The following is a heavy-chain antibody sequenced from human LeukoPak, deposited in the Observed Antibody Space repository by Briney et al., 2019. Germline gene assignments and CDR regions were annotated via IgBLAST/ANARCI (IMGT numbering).Heavy chain of an antibody. CDR1: GFTFSDYY. J-gene: IGHJ6*02. CDR2: ISSSGSTI. D-gene: IGHD3-9*01. V-gene: IGHV3-11*01. CDR3: ARDLVRYFDWLLSDYYGMDV. Sequence: GGSLRLSRAASGFTFSDYYMSWIRQAPGKGLEWVSYISSSGSTIYYADSVKGRFTISRDNAKNSLYLQMNSLRAEDTAVYYCARDLVRYFDWLLSDYYGMDVWGQGTTVTVSS.